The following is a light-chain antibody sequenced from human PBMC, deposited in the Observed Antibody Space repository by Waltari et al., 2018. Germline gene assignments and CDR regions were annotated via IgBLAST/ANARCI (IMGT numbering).Light chain of an antibody. CDR2: ASS. CDR1: PAISNND. Sequence: EIVLTQSPDTLSLSPGERVTLSCRASPAISNNDLAWYQQKPGQAPRLLIYASSLGATGIPDRFSGGGSETDFTLTISPLASSSSALYYCPQYGSSFGGGTKVEIK. J-gene: IGKJ4*01. V-gene: IGKV3-20*01. CDR3: PQYGSS.